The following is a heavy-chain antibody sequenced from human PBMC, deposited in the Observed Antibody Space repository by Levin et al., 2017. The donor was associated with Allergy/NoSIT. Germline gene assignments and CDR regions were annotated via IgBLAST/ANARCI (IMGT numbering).Heavy chain of an antibody. V-gene: IGHV3-30*18. D-gene: IGHD1-26*01. CDR1: GFRFRTYG. J-gene: IGHJ4*02. CDR2: ITSDGSNK. Sequence: LSLTCAASGFRFRTYGIQWVRPAPGKGLEWVALITSDGSNKYYADPVKGRFTISRDNSKNTVYLQMNSLRAEDTAVYYCAKGGDFDYWGLGTVVTVSS. CDR3: AKGGDFDY.